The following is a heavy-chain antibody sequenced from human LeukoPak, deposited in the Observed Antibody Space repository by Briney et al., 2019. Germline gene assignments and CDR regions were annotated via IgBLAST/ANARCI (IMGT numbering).Heavy chain of an antibody. CDR1: GGTFSSYA. CDR2: IIPIFGTA. V-gene: IGHV1-69*13. J-gene: IGHJ4*02. CDR3: ARARIPFAVVIPWDY. Sequence: SVKVSCKASGGTFSSYAISWVRQAPGQGLEWMGGIIPIFGTANYAQRFQGRVTITADESTSTAYMALSSLRSEDTAIYYCARARIPFAVVIPWDYWGQGTLVTVSS. D-gene: IGHD3-3*01.